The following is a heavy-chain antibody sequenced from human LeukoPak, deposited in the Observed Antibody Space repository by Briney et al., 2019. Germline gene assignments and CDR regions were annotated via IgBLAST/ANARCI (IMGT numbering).Heavy chain of an antibody. V-gene: IGHV3-73*01. CDR1: GFTFDDYA. J-gene: IGHJ4*02. D-gene: IGHD2-2*01. CDR2: IRSKANSYAT. CDR3: TRHLPDCSSTSCYS. Sequence: GRSLRLSCAASGFTFDDYAMHWVRQASGKGPEWVGRIRSKANSYATAYAASVKGRFTISRDDSKNTAYLQMNSLKTEDTAVYYCTRHLPDCSSTSCYSWGQGTLVTVSS.